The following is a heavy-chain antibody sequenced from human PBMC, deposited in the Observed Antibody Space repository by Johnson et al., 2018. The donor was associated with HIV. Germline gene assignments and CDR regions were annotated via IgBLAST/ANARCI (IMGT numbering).Heavy chain of an antibody. Sequence: EVQLVESGGGFVKPGGSLRLSCAASGFTFSDAWMNWVRQSPGKGLEWVGRIKSKVAGGTTDFPAPVKGRFSISRDDAKYTVYLQMNSLKSEDTAVYYCTTEGDAFDIWGQGTMVTVSS. CDR3: TTEGDAFDI. V-gene: IGHV3-15*01. J-gene: IGHJ3*02. CDR1: GFTFSDAW. CDR2: IKSKVAGGTT.